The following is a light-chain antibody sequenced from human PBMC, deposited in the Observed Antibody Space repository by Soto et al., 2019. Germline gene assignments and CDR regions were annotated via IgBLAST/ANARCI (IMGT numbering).Light chain of an antibody. CDR1: QPVSSSY. J-gene: IGKJ1*01. CDR2: GAS. CDR3: QQCGNSTWP. V-gene: IGKV3-20*01. Sequence: EIVLTQSPCILSLSPGERATLSCRASQPVSSSYLAWYQQTPGQAPRLLIYGASTRATGLPDRFSGSGSGTDFTLTISRLEPEDFAVYYCQQCGNSTWPFGQGTKVDIK.